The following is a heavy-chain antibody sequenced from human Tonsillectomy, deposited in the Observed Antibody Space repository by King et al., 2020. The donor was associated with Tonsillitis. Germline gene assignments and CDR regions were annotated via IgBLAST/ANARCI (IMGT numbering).Heavy chain of an antibody. CDR3: ARGETLRYYYYMDV. V-gene: IGHV4-34*01. CDR1: GGSFSGYY. D-gene: IGHD2-21*01. CDR2: INHSGST. Sequence: VQLQQWGAGLLKPSETLSLTCAVYGGSFSGYYWSWIRQPPGKGLEWIGEINHSGSTNYNPSRKSRVTISVDTSKNQFSLRLTPVTAADTAVYYCARGETLRYYYYMDVWGKGTTVTVSS. J-gene: IGHJ6*03.